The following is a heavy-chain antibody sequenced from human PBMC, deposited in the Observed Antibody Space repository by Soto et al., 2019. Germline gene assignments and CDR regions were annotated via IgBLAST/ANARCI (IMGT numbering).Heavy chain of an antibody. D-gene: IGHD5-18*01. J-gene: IGHJ6*02. CDR3: ARSREGYSYGSYYYYGMDV. V-gene: IGHV1-69*13. CDR2: IIPIFGTA. CDR1: GDTFSSYA. Sequence: SVKVSCKASGDTFSSYAISWVRQSPGQGLEWMGGIIPIFGTANYAQKFQGRVTITADESTSTAYMELSSLRSEDTAVYYCARSREGYSYGSYYYYGMDVWGQGTTVTAP.